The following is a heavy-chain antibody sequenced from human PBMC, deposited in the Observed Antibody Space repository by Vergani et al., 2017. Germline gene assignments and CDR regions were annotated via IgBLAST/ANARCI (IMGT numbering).Heavy chain of an antibody. V-gene: IGHV4-59*01. CDR3: ARVQRSFDI. Sequence: QVQLQESGPGLVKPSETLSLTCTVSGGPISRYYWSWIRQPPGKGLEWIGYIYYSGGTNYNPSLKSRVTISVDTSKNRFSLKLSSVTAADTAGYYCARVQRSFDIWGQGTMVTVSS. CDR1: GGPISRYY. CDR2: IYYSGGT. J-gene: IGHJ3*02.